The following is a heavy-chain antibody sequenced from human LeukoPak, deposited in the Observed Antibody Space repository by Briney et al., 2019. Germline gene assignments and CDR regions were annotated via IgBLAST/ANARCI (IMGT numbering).Heavy chain of an antibody. CDR2: INPNSGGT. CDR1: GYTFTGYY. J-gene: IGHJ4*02. D-gene: IGHD3-22*01. CDR3: ARVSYDSSGYYPVYFDY. V-gene: IGHV1-2*06. Sequence: ASVKVSCKASGYTFTGYYMHWVRQAPGQGLERMGRINPNSGGTNYAQKFQGRVTMTRDTSISTAYMELSRLRSDDTAVYYCARVSYDSSGYYPVYFDYWGQGTLVTVSS.